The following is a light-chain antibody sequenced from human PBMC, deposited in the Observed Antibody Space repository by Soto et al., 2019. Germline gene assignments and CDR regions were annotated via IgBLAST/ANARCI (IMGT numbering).Light chain of an antibody. CDR2: AAS. V-gene: IGKV3-20*01. J-gene: IGKJ1*01. CDR1: QSVSSSY. Sequence: IVLTQSPGTLSLSPGERATLSCRAIQSVSSSYLVWHQQKPGQAPRLLIYAASRRATGIPDRFSGSGYGTDFTLTISRLEPVDFVEYYVTQSASXPWTFGLGTKV. CDR3: TQSASXPWT.